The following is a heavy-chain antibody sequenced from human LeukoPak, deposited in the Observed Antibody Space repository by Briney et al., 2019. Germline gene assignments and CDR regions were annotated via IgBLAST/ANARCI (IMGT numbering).Heavy chain of an antibody. D-gene: IGHD3-22*01. CDR2: ITNSGSTI. CDR3: ARVDDSSGYLYFDY. CDR1: GFTFSSYA. Sequence: GGSLRLSCAASGFTFSSYAMNWVRQAPGKGLEWISYITNSGSTIYYADSVKGRFTISRDNAKNSLSLQMDSLRAEDTAVYYCARVDDSSGYLYFDYWGQGTLVTVSS. V-gene: IGHV3-48*03. J-gene: IGHJ4*02.